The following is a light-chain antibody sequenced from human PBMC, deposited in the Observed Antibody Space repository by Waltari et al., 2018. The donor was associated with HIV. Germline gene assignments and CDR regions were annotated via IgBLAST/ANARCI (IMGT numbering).Light chain of an antibody. CDR2: KDN. CDR3: YSAANYIWV. V-gene: IGLV3-27*01. J-gene: IGLJ3*02. CDR1: ILAKKY. Sequence: SFELTQPSSVSVSPGQTARITCSGDILAKKYVRWLQQRPGQAPLLIIFKDNERPPGILERFSGSSTGTTVTLTISGVQVEDEADSYCYSAANYIWVFGGGTRLTVL.